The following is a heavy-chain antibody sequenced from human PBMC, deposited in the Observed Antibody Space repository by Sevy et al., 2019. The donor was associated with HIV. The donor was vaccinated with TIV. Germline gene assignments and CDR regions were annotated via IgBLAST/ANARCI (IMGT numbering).Heavy chain of an antibody. D-gene: IGHD5-18*01. CDR1: GFTFSDYY. V-gene: IGHV3-11*06. CDR2: ISTSSSYT. CDR3: ARVRYNYGQKYFDY. Sequence: GGSLRLSCTASGFTFSDYYMSWIRQAPGKGLEWVSYISTSSSYTRYPDSVKGQFTISRDNAKNSLYLQMNSLRVEDTAVYYCARVRYNYGQKYFDYWGQGTLVTVSS. J-gene: IGHJ4*02.